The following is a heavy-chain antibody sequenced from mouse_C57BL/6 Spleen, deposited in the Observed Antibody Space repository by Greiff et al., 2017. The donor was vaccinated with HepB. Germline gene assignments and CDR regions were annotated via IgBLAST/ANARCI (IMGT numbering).Heavy chain of an antibody. CDR1: GYTFTSYW. CDR2: IHPNSGST. V-gene: IGHV1-64*01. CDR3: ARSDGKGYYAMDY. D-gene: IGHD2-1*01. J-gene: IGHJ4*01. Sequence: QVQLKQPGAELVKPGASVKLSCKASGYTFTSYWMHWVKQRPGQGLEWIGMIHPNSGSTNYNEKFKSKATLTVDKSSSTAYMQLSSLTSEDSAVYYCARSDGKGYYAMDYWGQGTSVTVSS.